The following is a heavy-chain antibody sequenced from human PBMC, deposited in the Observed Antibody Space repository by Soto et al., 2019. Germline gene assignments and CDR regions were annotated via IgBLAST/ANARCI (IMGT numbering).Heavy chain of an antibody. CDR1: GFTFSSYA. Sequence: GGSLRLSCSASGFTFSSYAMHWVRQAPGKRLEYVSAISSNGGSTYYADSVKGRFTISRDNSKNTLYLQMSSLRAEDTAVYYCVKDRSRYSSSWYGYFDYWGQGTLVTFSS. CDR3: VKDRSRYSSSWYGYFDY. V-gene: IGHV3-64D*08. CDR2: ISSNGGST. J-gene: IGHJ4*02. D-gene: IGHD6-13*01.